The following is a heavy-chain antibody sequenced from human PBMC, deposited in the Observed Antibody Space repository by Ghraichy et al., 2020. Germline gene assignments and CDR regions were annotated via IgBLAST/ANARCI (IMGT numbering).Heavy chain of an antibody. CDR1: GFTFSNYW. CDR3: ATILGYCSGNSCYSY. J-gene: IGHJ4*02. Sequence: GGSRRLSCAASGFTFSNYWLHWVRQAPGKGLVWVSRINADGTSTTYADSVKGRFTISRDNAKNTLYLQMNSLRAEDTAVYYCATILGYCSGNSCYSYWGRGTLVTVSS. CDR2: INADGTST. V-gene: IGHV3-74*01. D-gene: IGHD2-15*01.